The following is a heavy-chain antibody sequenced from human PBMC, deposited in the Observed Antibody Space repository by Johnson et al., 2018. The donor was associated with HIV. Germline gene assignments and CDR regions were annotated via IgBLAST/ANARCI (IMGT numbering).Heavy chain of an antibody. CDR2: ISYDGSNK. CDR1: GFTFDDYG. V-gene: IGHV3-30*18. CDR3: AKDKAVVTALYDAFDI. Sequence: QVQLVESGGSMVRPGGSRRLSCAVSGFTFDDYGMSWVRQAPGKGLEWVAVISYDGSNKYYADSVKGRFTISRDNSKNTLYLQMNSLRAEDTAVYYCAKDKAVVTALYDAFDIWGQGTMVTVSS. D-gene: IGHD2-21*02. J-gene: IGHJ3*02.